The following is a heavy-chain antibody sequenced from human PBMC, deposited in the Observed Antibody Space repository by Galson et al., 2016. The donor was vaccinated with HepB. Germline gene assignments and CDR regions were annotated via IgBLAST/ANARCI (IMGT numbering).Heavy chain of an antibody. D-gene: IGHD6-13*01. V-gene: IGHV1-2*04. J-gene: IGHJ4*02. CDR2: INPISGAT. Sequence: SVKVSCKASGYTFTGYYMHWVRQAPGQGLEWMGWINPISGATNYAQKFQGWVTMTRDTSISTAYMELSRLKSDDTAVYYCARALDSRWYAAYWGQGTLVTVSS. CDR1: GYTFTGYY. CDR3: ARALDSRWYAAY.